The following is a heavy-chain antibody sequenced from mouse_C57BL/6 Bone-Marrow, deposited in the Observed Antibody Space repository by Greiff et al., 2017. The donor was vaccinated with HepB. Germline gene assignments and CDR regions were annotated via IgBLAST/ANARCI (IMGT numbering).Heavy chain of an antibody. CDR3: ARGILLRYYAMDD. CDR2: IYPGSGNT. CDR1: GYTFTDYY. V-gene: IGHV1-76*01. D-gene: IGHD1-1*01. Sequence: VQLQQSGAELVRPGASVKLSCKASGYTFTDYYINWVKQRPGQGLEWIARIYPGSGNTYYNEKFKGKATLTAEKSSSTAYMQLSSLTSEDSAVYFCARGILLRYYAMDDWGQGTSVTVSS. J-gene: IGHJ4*01.